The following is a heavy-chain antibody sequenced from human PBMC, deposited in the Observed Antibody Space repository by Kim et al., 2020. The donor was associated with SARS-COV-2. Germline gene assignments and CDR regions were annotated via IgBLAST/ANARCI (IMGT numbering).Heavy chain of an antibody. V-gene: IGHV4-39*07. Sequence: SQTLSLTCTVSGGSISSSSYYWGWIRQPPGKGLEWIGSIYYSGSTYYNPSLKSRVTISVDTSKNQFSLKLSSVTAADTAVYYCAMVITTGHPITYYFDYWGQGTLVTVSS. CDR1: GGSISSSSYY. J-gene: IGHJ4*02. D-gene: IGHD3-22*01. CDR2: IYYSGST. CDR3: AMVITTGHPITYYFDY.